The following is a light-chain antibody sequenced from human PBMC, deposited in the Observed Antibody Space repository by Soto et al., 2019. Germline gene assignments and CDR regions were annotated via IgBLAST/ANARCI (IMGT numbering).Light chain of an antibody. J-gene: IGKJ1*01. Sequence: EIVLTQSTGTLSVSPGERATLSCRARESVNSQYLAWYQQKPGQAPRLLIYAASSRAAGIPDRFSGSGSGTDFTLTISRLEPEDFAVYYCQHFGSSLWTFGQGTKVEIK. V-gene: IGKV3-20*01. CDR3: QHFGSSLWT. CDR1: ESVNSQY. CDR2: AAS.